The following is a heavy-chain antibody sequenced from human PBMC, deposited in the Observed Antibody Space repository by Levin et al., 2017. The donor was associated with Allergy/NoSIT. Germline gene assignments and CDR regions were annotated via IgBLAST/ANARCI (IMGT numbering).Heavy chain of an antibody. J-gene: IGHJ5*02. Sequence: PSETLSLTCSVSGASITSYYWTWIRQAPGKGLDWIGYVSYSGGPTYNPSLKSRVTITADTSKNQFSLKLTSVTAADTAVYYCSRSLGYCDSSTCYGSWFDPWGQGTLVSVSS. V-gene: IGHV4-59*01. D-gene: IGHD2/OR15-2a*01. CDR2: VSYSGGP. CDR3: SRSLGYCDSSTCYGSWFDP. CDR1: GASITSYY.